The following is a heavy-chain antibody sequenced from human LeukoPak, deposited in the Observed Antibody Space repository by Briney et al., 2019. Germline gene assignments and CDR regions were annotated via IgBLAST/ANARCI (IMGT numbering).Heavy chain of an antibody. CDR3: ARRSGSYYAWFDP. V-gene: IGHV4-39*01. J-gene: IGHJ5*02. CDR2: IYYSGST. D-gene: IGHD1-26*01. CDR1: GGSISSSRYY. Sequence: PSETLSLTCTVSGGSISSSRYYWGWIRQPPGKGLEWIGSIYYSGSTYYDPSLKSRVTISVDTSKNQFSLKLSSVTAADTAVYYCARRSGSYYAWFDPWGQGTLVTVSS.